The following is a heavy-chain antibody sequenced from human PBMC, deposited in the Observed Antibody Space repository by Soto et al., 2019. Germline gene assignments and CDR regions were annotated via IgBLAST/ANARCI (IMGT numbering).Heavy chain of an antibody. Sequence: IRVSKTVSYVTFVDVWGNRILQNSRKLLEWVGRIKSKTDGGTTDFAAPVKGRFAISRDDSKKMVYLQMNSLKTEDTAVYYCTTDSYTGIVIVRSEYWGHGTLVTVSA. CDR3: TTDSYTGIVIVRSEY. CDR1: YVTFVDVW. D-gene: IGHD3-22*01. CDR2: IKSKTDGGTT. J-gene: IGHJ4*01. V-gene: IGHV3-15*07.